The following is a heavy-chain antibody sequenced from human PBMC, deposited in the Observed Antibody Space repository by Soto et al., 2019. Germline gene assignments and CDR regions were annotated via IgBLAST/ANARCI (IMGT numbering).Heavy chain of an antibody. J-gene: IGHJ4*02. Sequence: QVQVVQSGAEVKKPESSVKVSCKPSGGTFNTYTVNWVRLAPVHGLEWMGRFIPILDMANYAQKFQDRVTITADRATFTASMEPNSLPSDATAVYYCAITYCRDNSCPRDFDFWGPGTRVTVSS. CDR3: AITYCRDNSCPRDFDF. V-gene: IGHV1-69*02. CDR1: GGTFNTYT. D-gene: IGHD2-21*01. CDR2: FIPILDMA.